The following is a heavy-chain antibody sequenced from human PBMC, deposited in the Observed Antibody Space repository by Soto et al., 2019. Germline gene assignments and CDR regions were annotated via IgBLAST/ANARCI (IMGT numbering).Heavy chain of an antibody. D-gene: IGHD6-13*01. J-gene: IGHJ4*02. V-gene: IGHV1-18*01. Sequence: QVQLVQSGAEVKKPGASVKVSCKASGYTFTSYGISWVRQAPGQGLEWMGWISAYSGSTNYAQKLQGRVTMTTDTTPSTAYMEQRSLRSDDTAVYYCARSIAAAVDFDYWGQGTLVTVSS. CDR1: GYTFTSYG. CDR3: ARSIAAAVDFDY. CDR2: ISAYSGST.